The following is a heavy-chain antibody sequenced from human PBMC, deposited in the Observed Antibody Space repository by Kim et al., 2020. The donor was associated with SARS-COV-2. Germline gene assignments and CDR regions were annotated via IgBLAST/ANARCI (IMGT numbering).Heavy chain of an antibody. CDR1: GGSISSYY. CDR2: IYYSGST. D-gene: IGHD3-10*01. J-gene: IGHJ6*03. Sequence: SETLSLTCTVSGGSISSYYWSWIRQPPGKGLEWIGYIYYSGSTNSNPSLKSRVTISVDTSKNQFSLKLSSVTAADTAVYYCARDKGGDGSGSYPIQPSYCYYYMDVGGKGTTVTVSS. V-gene: IGHV4-59*01. CDR3: ARDKGGDGSGSYPIQPSYCYYYMDV.